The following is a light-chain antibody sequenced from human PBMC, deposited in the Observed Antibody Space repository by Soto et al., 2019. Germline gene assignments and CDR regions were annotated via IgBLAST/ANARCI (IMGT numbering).Light chain of an antibody. V-gene: IGKV4-1*01. Sequence: DIVMAQSPDSLAGSLGESATINCKSSRSVLYSNNKNYLAWYQQKPGQPPKLLISLASTRESGVPARSSGSGSGTDFTLTISSLYAEAVALYDCNQDYCTAYTFGQGIKLEIK. J-gene: IGKJ2*01. CDR3: NQDYCTAYT. CDR2: LAS. CDR1: RSVLYSNNKNY.